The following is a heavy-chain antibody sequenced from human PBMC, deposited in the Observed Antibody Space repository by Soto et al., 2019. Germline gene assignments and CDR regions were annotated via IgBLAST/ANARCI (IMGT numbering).Heavy chain of an antibody. J-gene: IGHJ5*02. CDR2: IIPIFGTA. CDR3: ASEGAIVAAGSGYWFDP. V-gene: IGHV1-69*06. Sequence: QVQLVQSGAEVKKPGSSVKVSCKASGGTFSSYAISWVRQAPGQGLEWMGGIIPIFGTANYAQKFQGRVTITADKSTSTAYMELSSLRSEDTAVYYCASEGAIVAAGSGYWFDPWGQGTLVTVSS. D-gene: IGHD6-13*01. CDR1: GGTFSSYA.